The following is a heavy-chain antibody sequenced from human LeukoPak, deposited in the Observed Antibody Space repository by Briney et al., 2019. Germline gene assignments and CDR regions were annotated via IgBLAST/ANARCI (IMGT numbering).Heavy chain of an antibody. CDR3: AGSRLRFLEWADAFDI. CDR2: INPNSGGT. V-gene: IGHV1-2*02. J-gene: IGHJ3*02. CDR1: GYTFTGYY. D-gene: IGHD3-3*01. Sequence: VASVKVSCKASGYTFTGYYMHWVRQAPGQGLEWMGWINPNSGGTNYAQKFQGRVTMTRDTSISTAYMELSRLRSDDTAVYYCAGSRLRFLEWADAFDIWGQGTMVTVSS.